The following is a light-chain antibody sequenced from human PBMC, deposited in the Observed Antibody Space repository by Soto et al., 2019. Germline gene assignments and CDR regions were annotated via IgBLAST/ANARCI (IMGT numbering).Light chain of an antibody. CDR1: QSVSNNY. CDR2: GAS. J-gene: IGKJ1*01. CDR3: QHMRT. V-gene: IGKV3-20*01. Sequence: EIVLTQSPGTLSLSPGERATLSCRASQSVSNNYLAWYQQKPGQAPRLLIYGASTRATGIPARFSGSGSGTEFTLTISSLQPDDFGSYYCQHMRTFGQGTKVDIK.